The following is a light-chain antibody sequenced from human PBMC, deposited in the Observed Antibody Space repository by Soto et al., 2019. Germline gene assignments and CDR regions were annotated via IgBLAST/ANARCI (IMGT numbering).Light chain of an antibody. V-gene: IGLV2-8*01. CDR2: DVI. Sequence: QLVLTQPPSASGSPGQSVTISCTGTSSDIGAYNFVSWYQHHPGQAPKLMVYDVIKRPSGVPDRFIGSKSGNTASLTVSGLQAEDEADYYCTSYAGSINLVFGGGTKVTVL. J-gene: IGLJ2*01. CDR3: TSYAGSINLV. CDR1: SSDIGAYNF.